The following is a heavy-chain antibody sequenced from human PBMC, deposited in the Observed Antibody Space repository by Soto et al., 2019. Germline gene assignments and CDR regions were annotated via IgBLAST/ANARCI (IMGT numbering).Heavy chain of an antibody. D-gene: IGHD6-6*01. J-gene: IGHJ4*02. CDR1: GYTXTGYY. V-gene: IGHV1-2*04. Sequence: SXKVSFKASGYTXTGYYSHVVRQAPGQGLEWMGWINPNSGGTNYAQKFQGWVTMTRDTSIITAYIELSRLRSDYTAVYYCARTSDGSSFDYWGQGTLVTVSS. CDR3: ARTSDGSSFDY. CDR2: INPNSGGT.